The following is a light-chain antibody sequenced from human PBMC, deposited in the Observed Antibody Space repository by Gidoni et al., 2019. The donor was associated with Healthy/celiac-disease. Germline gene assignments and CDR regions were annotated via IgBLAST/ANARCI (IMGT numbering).Light chain of an antibody. J-gene: IGKJ2*01. Sequence: DIVLTQSPATLSLSPGERATLSCGASQRVSSSYLAWYQQKPGLAPRLLIYDASSRATGIPDRFSGSGSGTDFTLTISRLEPEDFAVYYCQQYGSSHTFGQGTKLEIK. CDR2: DAS. CDR1: QRVSSSY. CDR3: QQYGSSHT. V-gene: IGKV3D-20*01.